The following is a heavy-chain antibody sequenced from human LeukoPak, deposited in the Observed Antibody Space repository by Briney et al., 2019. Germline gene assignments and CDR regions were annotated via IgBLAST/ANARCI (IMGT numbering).Heavy chain of an antibody. J-gene: IGHJ4*02. D-gene: IGHD4-11*01. V-gene: IGHV3-33*01. CDR3: VRDRSYRYFDF. Sequence: GGSLRLSCAASGFTFRNHGMHWVRQAPGKGLEWVAVIFYDGGYKYYADSVKGRFTMSRDNSKNTLWLQMNSLRADDTAVYYCVRDRSYRYFDFWGPGTSVTVSS. CDR2: IFYDGGYK. CDR1: GFTFRNHG.